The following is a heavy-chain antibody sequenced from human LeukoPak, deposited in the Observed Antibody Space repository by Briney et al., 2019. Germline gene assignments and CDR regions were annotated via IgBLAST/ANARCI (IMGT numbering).Heavy chain of an antibody. D-gene: IGHD5-18*01. CDR3: AKDATWIQHFDY. V-gene: IGHV3-30*18. CDR1: GFIFSSYG. J-gene: IGHJ4*02. Sequence: PGRSLRLSCAASGFIFSSYGMHWVRQAPGKGLEWVAVMSYDGSEKYYADSVTGRFTISRDNSKNTLYLQLNSLRAEDTAVYYCAKDATWIQHFDYWGQGTLVIVSS. CDR2: MSYDGSEK.